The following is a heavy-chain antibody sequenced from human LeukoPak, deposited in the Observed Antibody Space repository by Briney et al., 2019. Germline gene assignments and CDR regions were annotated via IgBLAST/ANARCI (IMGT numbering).Heavy chain of an antibody. CDR1: GGTFSSYA. CDR2: IIPIFGTA. J-gene: IGHJ4*02. CDR3: ARVSAAAGKIDY. V-gene: IGHV1-69*13. D-gene: IGHD6-13*01. Sequence: SVKVSCKASGGTFSSYAISWVRQAPGQGLEWMGGIIPIFGTANYAQKFQGRVTVTADESTSTAYMELSSLRSEDTAVYYCARVSAAAGKIDYRGQGTLVTVSS.